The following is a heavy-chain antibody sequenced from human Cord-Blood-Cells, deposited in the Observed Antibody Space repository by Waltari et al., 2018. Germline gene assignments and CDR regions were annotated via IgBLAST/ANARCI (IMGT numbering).Heavy chain of an antibody. Sequence: QVQLQQWGAGLLKPSETLSLTCAVYGGSFSGYYWSWIRQPPGKGLEWIGEINHSGSTNYHPPLKSRVTISVDTSKNQFSLKLSSVTAADTAVYYCARGYGSGTRYGMDVWGQGTTVTVSS. J-gene: IGHJ6*02. D-gene: IGHD3-10*01. V-gene: IGHV4-34*01. CDR2: INHSGST. CDR1: GGSFSGYY. CDR3: ARGYGSGTRYGMDV.